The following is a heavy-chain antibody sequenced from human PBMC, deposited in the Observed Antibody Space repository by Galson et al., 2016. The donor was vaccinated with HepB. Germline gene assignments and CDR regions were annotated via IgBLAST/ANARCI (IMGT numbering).Heavy chain of an antibody. D-gene: IGHD4-17*01. CDR2: IYHTGNT. J-gene: IGHJ6*02. CDR1: GGSISSGGYH. CDR3: ARGPHYGEVTFYYGMDV. V-gene: IGHV4-31*03. Sequence: TLSLTCTVSGGSISSGGYHWNWIRQHPGKGLECLGYIYHTGNTYYNPSLKSRVSISVDTSKNQFSLKLSSVTAADTAVYYCARGPHYGEVTFYYGMDVWGQGTTVTVSS.